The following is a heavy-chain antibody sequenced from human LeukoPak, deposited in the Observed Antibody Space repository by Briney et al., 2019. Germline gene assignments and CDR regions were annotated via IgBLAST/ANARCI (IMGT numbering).Heavy chain of an antibody. CDR2: INPNSGGT. V-gene: IGHV1-2*02. Sequence: GASVKVSCKASGYTFTGYYMHWVRQAPGQGLEWMGWINPNSGGTNYAQKFQGRVTMTRDTSISTAYMELSRLRSDDTAVYCCARDRSSTWAAAGTCNYWGQGTLVTVSS. J-gene: IGHJ4*02. CDR1: GYTFTGYY. D-gene: IGHD6-13*01. CDR3: ARDRSSTWAAAGTCNY.